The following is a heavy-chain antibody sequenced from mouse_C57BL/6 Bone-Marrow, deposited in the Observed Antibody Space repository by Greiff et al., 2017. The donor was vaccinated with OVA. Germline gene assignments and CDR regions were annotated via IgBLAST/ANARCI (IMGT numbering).Heavy chain of an antibody. CDR3: ARHEGYGYCFDY. CDR1: GYTFTEYT. V-gene: IGHV1-62-2*01. Sequence: VHLVESGAELVKPGASVKLSCKASGYTFTEYTIHWVKQRSGQGLEWIGWFYPGSGSIKYNEKFKDKATLTADKSSSTVYMELSRLTSEDSAVYFCARHEGYGYCFDYWGQGTTLTVSS. D-gene: IGHD2-14*01. CDR2: FYPGSGSI. J-gene: IGHJ2*01.